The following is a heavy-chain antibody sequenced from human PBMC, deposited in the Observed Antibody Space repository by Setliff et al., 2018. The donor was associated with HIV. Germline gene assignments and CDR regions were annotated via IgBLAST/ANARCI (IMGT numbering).Heavy chain of an antibody. D-gene: IGHD6-19*01. CDR3: ARVRYSSGWYSHAFDI. CDR1: GDSISSSSSY. CDR2: IYYSGST. Sequence: SETLSLTCIVSGDSISSSSSYWGWIRQPPGKGLEWIGNIYYSGSTNYNPSLKSRVTISVDTSKNQFSLKLSSVTAADTAVYYCARVRYSSGWYSHAFDIWGQGTMVTVSS. J-gene: IGHJ3*02. V-gene: IGHV4-39*07.